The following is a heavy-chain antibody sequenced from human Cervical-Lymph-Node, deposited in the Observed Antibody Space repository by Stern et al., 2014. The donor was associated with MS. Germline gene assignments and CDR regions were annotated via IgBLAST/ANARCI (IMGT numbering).Heavy chain of an antibody. CDR1: GFLFSNYA. Sequence: VQLVESGGGLVQPGGSLRLSCAASGFLFSNYAMDWVRQAPGKGLEWVSYITNGGAAYYPDSVKGRFTISRDNAKNSLYLQINSLRDEDTAVYYCARDWRFAVDVWGQGTTVTVSS. V-gene: IGHV3-48*02. J-gene: IGHJ6*02. CDR2: ITNGGAA. CDR3: ARDWRFAVDV.